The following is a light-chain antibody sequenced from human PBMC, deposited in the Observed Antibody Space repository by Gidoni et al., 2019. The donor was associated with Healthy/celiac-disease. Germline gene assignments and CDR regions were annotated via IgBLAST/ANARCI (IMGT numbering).Light chain of an antibody. Sequence: SSELTQDPAVSVALGQTVRITCQGDSLRNYYASWYQQKPGQAPIFVIYGKNNRPSGIPDRFSGSSSGNTASLTITGAQAEDEADYYCNSRDGITNHVVFGGGTKLTVL. J-gene: IGLJ2*01. CDR1: SLRNYY. CDR3: NSRDGITNHVV. CDR2: GKN. V-gene: IGLV3-19*01.